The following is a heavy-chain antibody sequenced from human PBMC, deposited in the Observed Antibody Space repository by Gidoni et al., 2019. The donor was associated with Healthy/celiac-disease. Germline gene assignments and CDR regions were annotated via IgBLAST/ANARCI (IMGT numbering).Heavy chain of an antibody. D-gene: IGHD6-13*01. V-gene: IGHV3-13*01. CDR3: ARAKYSSNAGGYYYYGMDV. CDR2: IGTAGDT. Sequence: EVQLVESGGGLVQPGGSLRLSCAASGFTFSSYDMHWVRQATGKGLEWVSAIGTAGDTYYPGSVKGRFTISRENAKNSLYLQMNSLRAGDTAVYYCARAKYSSNAGGYYYYGMDVWGQGTTVTVSS. CDR1: GFTFSSYD. J-gene: IGHJ6*02.